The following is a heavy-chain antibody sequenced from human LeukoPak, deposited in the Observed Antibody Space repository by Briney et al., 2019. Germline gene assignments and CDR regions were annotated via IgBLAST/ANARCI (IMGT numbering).Heavy chain of an antibody. Sequence: GGSLRLSCAASGFTFDDYGMSWVRQAPGKGLEWVSGINWNGGSTGYADSVKGRFTISRDNAKNSLYLQMNSLRAEDTALYHCARAIYAPSGMYPNWFDPWGQGTLVTVSS. CDR3: ARAIYAPSGMYPNWFDP. CDR1: GFTFDDYG. J-gene: IGHJ5*02. CDR2: INWNGGST. V-gene: IGHV3-20*01. D-gene: IGHD2-2*01.